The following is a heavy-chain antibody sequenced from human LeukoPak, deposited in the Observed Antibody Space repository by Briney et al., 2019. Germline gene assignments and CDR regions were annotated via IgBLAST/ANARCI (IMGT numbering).Heavy chain of an antibody. V-gene: IGHV1-18*01. D-gene: IGHD3-3*01. J-gene: IGHJ6*02. CDR1: GYTLTSYG. Sequence: ASVKVSCKASGYTLTSYGISWVRQAPGQGLEWMGWISAYNGNTNYAQKLQGRVTMTTDTSTSTAYMELRSLRSGDTAVYYCARDDFWSGYHYYYYGMDVWGQGTTVTVSS. CDR3: ARDDFWSGYHYYYYGMDV. CDR2: ISAYNGNT.